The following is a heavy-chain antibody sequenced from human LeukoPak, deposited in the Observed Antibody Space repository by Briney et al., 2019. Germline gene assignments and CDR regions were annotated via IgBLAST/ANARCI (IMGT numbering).Heavy chain of an antibody. J-gene: IGHJ4*02. CDR3: ARTPTSSSGPYYFDY. CDR1: GGSFSVYY. CDR2: INHSGST. Sequence: SETLSLTCAVSGGSFSVYYWSWIRQPPGKGLEWIGEINHSGSTNYNPSLKSRVTISVDTSKNQFSLKLSSVTAADTAVYYCARTPTSSSGPYYFDYWGQGTLVTVSS. D-gene: IGHD6-19*01. V-gene: IGHV4-34*01.